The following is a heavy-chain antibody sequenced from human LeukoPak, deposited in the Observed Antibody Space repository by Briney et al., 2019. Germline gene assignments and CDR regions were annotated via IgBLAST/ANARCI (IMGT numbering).Heavy chain of an antibody. CDR1: GFTFSSYG. D-gene: IGHD2-15*01. J-gene: IGHJ6*03. V-gene: IGHV3-23*01. CDR3: ARCWVAAILVSHMDV. Sequence: GGSLRLSCAASGFTFSSYGMSWVRQAPGKGLEWVSAISGSGGSTYYADSVKGRFTISRDNAKNSLYLQMNSLRAEDTAVYYCARCWVAAILVSHMDVWGKGTTVTVSS. CDR2: ISGSGGST.